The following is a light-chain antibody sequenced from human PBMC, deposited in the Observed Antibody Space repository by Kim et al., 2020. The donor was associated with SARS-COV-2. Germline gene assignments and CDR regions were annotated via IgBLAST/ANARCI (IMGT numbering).Light chain of an antibody. CDR3: QQCKGAPWT. CDR2: AAS. CDR1: QGISNY. J-gene: IGKJ1*01. Sequence: GPVRHRVTITCRASQGISNYLAWYQQKPAKVPKLLIYAASALRSGVPSRFSGSGSGTDFTLTITSLQPEDVAVYYCQQCKGAPWTFGHGTKVDIK. V-gene: IGKV1-27*01.